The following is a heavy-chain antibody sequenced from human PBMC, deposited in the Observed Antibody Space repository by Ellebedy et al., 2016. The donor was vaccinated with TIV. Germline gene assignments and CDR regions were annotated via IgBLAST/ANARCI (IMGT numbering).Heavy chain of an antibody. D-gene: IGHD5-12*01. CDR2: MDPNSGAT. CDR3: ARNPSHTGYFDP. CDR1: GYTFPTYD. J-gene: IGHJ5*02. V-gene: IGHV1-8*03. Sequence: AASVKVSCKASGYTFPTYDINWVRQAPGQGLEWMGWMDPNSGATGYAQKFQGRVTITRDTSISTAYMELRSLTSEDTAVYYCARNPSHTGYFDPWGQGTLVTVSS.